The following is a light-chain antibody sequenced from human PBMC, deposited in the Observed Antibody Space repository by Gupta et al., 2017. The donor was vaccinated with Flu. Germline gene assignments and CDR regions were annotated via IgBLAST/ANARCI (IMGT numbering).Light chain of an antibody. Sequence: DIQLTQSPSSLSASVGDRVTITCQANQDIRDYLNWYQQKPGKAPKLLIYDVSDLETGVPSRFSGSGSGIEFTFTINNRQHEDIATYYCQQCDNFLSVTFGGGTKVEIK. CDR1: QDIRDY. CDR3: QQCDNFLSVT. V-gene: IGKV1-33*01. J-gene: IGKJ4*01. CDR2: DVS.